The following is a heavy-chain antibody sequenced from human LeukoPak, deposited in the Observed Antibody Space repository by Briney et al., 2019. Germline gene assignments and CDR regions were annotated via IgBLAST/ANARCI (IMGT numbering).Heavy chain of an antibody. CDR2: INHSGST. CDR1: GGSFSGYY. CDR3: ARDPSSSWYLPDFDY. J-gene: IGHJ4*02. Sequence: SETLSLTCAVYGGSFSGYYWSWIRQPPGKGLEWIGEINHSGSTNYNPSLKSRVTISVGTSKNQFSLKLSSVTAADTAVYYCARDPSSSWYLPDFDYWGQGTLVTVSS. V-gene: IGHV4-34*01. D-gene: IGHD6-13*01.